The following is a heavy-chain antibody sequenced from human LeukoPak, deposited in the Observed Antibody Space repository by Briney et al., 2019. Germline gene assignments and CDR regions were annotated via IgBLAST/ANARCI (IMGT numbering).Heavy chain of an antibody. J-gene: IGHJ4*02. CDR1: GFTFSSYA. CDR2: ISGSGGSA. Sequence: GGSLRLSCAASGFTFSSYAMNRVRQAPGKGLEWVSTISGSGGSAYYADSVKGRFTISRDNSRNTLYLQMNSLRAEDAAIYYCAKDEDNSGWYAVAYFDYWGQGTPVTVSS. V-gene: IGHV3-23*01. CDR3: AKDEDNSGWYAVAYFDY. D-gene: IGHD6-19*01.